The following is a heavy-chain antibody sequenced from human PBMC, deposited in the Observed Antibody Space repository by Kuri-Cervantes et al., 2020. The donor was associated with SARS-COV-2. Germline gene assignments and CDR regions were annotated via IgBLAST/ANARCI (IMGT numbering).Heavy chain of an antibody. Sequence: SVKVSCKASGGTFSSYTISWVRQAPGQGLEWMGGIIPIFGTANYAQKFQGRVTITADKSTSTAYMELSSLRSDDTAVYYCARERGSSSSGWSVHYYYYYMDVWGKGTTVTVSS. J-gene: IGHJ6*03. V-gene: IGHV1-69*06. D-gene: IGHD6-6*01. CDR3: ARERGSSSSGWSVHYYYYYMDV. CDR1: GGTFSSYT. CDR2: IIPIFGTA.